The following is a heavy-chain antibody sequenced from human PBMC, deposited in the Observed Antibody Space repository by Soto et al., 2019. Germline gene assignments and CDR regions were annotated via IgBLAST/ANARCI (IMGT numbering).Heavy chain of an antibody. D-gene: IGHD1-7*01. CDR2: INHSGST. CDR3: ARGHTPYYNWNYWLSYYYYYGMDV. CDR1: GGSFSGYY. V-gene: IGHV4-34*01. J-gene: IGHJ6*02. Sequence: SETLSLTCAVYGGSFSGYYWSWIRQPPGKGLEWIGEINHSGSTNYNPSLKSRVTISVDTSKNQFSLKLSSVTAADTAVYYCARGHTPYYNWNYWLSYYYYYGMDVWGQGTRVTVSS.